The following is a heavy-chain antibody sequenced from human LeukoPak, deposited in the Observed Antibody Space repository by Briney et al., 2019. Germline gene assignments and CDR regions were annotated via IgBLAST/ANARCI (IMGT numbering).Heavy chain of an antibody. CDR1: GFTFNTYA. D-gene: IGHD6-19*01. CDR3: AIYDRSVAVAGDY. Sequence: GGSLRLSCAASGFTFNTYAMSWVRQAPGKGLEWVSAISGSGGNTFYADSVKGRFTISRDNSQNTLYLQMNSLRAEDTAVYYCAIYDRSVAVAGDYWGQGTLVTVSS. J-gene: IGHJ4*02. CDR2: ISGSGGNT. V-gene: IGHV3-23*01.